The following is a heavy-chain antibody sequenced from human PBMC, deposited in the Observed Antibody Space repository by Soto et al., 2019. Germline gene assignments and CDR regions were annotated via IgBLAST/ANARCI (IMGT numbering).Heavy chain of an antibody. V-gene: IGHV4-34*02. J-gene: IGHJ4*02. D-gene: IGHD1-1*01. Sequence: QVQLQQWGAGLLKPSETLSLSCAVYGASFSGYYWNWLRQPPGKGLEWIGEINQSGSTNYSPSLKTRVTISVDTSKKQFSLRVSSVTAADTAVYYCARRFSGTGRYFDYWGQGTLVTVSS. CDR1: GASFSGYY. CDR3: ARRFSGTGRYFDY. CDR2: INQSGST.